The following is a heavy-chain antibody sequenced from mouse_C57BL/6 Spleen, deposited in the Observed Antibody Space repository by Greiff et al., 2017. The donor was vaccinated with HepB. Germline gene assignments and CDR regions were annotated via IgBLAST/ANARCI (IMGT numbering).Heavy chain of an antibody. CDR3: ARHDDGYYRAMDY. J-gene: IGHJ4*01. CDR2: ISNGGGST. V-gene: IGHV5-12*01. CDR1: GFTFSDYY. Sequence: EVQGVESGGGLVQPGGSLKLSCAASGFTFSDYYMYWVRQTPEKRLEWVAYISNGGGSTYYPDTVKGRFTISRDNAKNTLYLQMSRLKSEDTAMYYCARHDDGYYRAMDYWGQGTSVTVSS. D-gene: IGHD2-3*01.